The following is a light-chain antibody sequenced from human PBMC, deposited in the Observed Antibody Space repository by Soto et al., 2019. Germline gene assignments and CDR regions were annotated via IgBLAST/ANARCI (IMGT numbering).Light chain of an antibody. CDR1: SSDVGGYNY. CDR2: EVS. CDR3: SSYRASSTTPYV. J-gene: IGLJ1*01. V-gene: IGLV2-8*01. Sequence: QSALTQPPSASGSPGQSVTISCTGTSSDVGGYNYVSWYQQHPGKAPKLMISEVSKRPSGVPDRFSGSKSGNTASLTVSGLQAEDEADYYCSSYRASSTTPYVFGTGTKVTVL.